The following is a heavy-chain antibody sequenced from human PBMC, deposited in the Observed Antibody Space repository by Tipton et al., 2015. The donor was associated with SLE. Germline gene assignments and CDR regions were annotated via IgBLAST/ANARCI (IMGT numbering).Heavy chain of an antibody. V-gene: IGHV4-59*11. CDR2: IYYSGST. Sequence: TLSLTCTVSGGSISSHYWSWIRQPPGKGLEWIGYIYYSGSTNYNPSLKSRVTISVDTSKNQFSLKLSSVTAADTAVYFCARRLSYWPNWFDPWGQGTLVTVSS. CDR1: GGSISSHY. D-gene: IGHD3-10*01. CDR3: ARRLSYWPNWFDP. J-gene: IGHJ5*02.